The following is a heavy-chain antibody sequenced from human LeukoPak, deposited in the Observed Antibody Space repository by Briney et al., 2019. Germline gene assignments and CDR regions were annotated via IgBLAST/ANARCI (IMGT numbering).Heavy chain of an antibody. Sequence: PSETLSLTCTVSGGSISSGDYYWSWIRQPPGKGLEWIGYVFYSGSTYYNPSLKSRVTTSVDTSKNQFHLKLSSVTAADTAVYYCARDPKYARYEVGFDIWGHGTMVTVSS. CDR1: GGSISSGDYY. CDR3: ARDPKYARYEVGFDI. V-gene: IGHV4-30-4*08. CDR2: VFYSGST. D-gene: IGHD2-8*01. J-gene: IGHJ3*02.